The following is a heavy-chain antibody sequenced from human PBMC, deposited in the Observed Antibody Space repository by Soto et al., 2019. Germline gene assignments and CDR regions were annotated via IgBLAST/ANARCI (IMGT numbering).Heavy chain of an antibody. CDR2: INGYNGDA. V-gene: IGHV1-18*01. CDR1: GYTFSNYG. Sequence: QVQLVQSGGEVKNPGASVKVSCKASGYTFSNYGISWVRQAPGQGLEWMGWINGYNGDANYAQNLQGRVTVTTDTSTNTVYMEVRSLRFDDTAVYYCARDIRSTDYYFDLWGRGTLVIVSS. CDR3: ARDIRSTDYYFDL. D-gene: IGHD2-2*01. J-gene: IGHJ2*01.